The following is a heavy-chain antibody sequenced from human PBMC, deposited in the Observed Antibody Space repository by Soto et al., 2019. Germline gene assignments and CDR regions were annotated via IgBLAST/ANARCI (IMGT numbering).Heavy chain of an antibody. CDR1: GDSINNGHW. Sequence: PSETLSLTCVVSGDSINNGHWWSWVRQTPGQGLEWIGEIHEDGTTNYNPSLTSRVTISIDRHKNQFSLNLNSVTAADTAVYYCAVGGSIVVATRHLMDVWEKGQRSPSP. D-gene: IGHD3-22*01. V-gene: IGHV4-4*02. J-gene: IGHJ6*03. CDR2: IHEDGTT. CDR3: AVGGSIVVATRHLMDV.